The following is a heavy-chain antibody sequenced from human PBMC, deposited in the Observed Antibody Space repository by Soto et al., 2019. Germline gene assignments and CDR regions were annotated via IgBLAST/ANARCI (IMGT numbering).Heavy chain of an antibody. CDR1: GFTVSSYG. V-gene: IGHV3-30*18. Sequence: SLRLNCAASGFTVSSYGMLWVRQAPGNGLEWVEVISYDGSNKYYADSVKGRFTISRDNSKNTLYLQMNSLRAEDTAVYYCAKEHYDFWSGYHHYGMDVWGQGPTVTVSS. CDR2: ISYDGSNK. J-gene: IGHJ6*02. D-gene: IGHD3-3*01. CDR3: AKEHYDFWSGYHHYGMDV.